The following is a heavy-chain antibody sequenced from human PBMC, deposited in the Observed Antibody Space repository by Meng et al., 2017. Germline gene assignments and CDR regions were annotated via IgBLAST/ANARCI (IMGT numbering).Heavy chain of an antibody. V-gene: IGHV3-30*16. J-gene: IGHJ4*02. Sequence: QVQAVESGGDVVPPGRSLTLSCAASGFIFSNYEMHWVRQAPGKGLEWVACITKDGSRKYYLGSVRGRFTISRDNSKNTLYLEMNSLRSEDTALYYCARDFDYWGQGTLVTVSS. CDR2: ITKDGSRK. CDR1: GFIFSNYE. CDR3: ARDFDY.